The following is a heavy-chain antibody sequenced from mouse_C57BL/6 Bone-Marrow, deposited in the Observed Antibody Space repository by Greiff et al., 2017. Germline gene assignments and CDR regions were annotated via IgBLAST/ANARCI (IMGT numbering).Heavy chain of an antibody. V-gene: IGHV1-47*01. J-gene: IGHJ1*03. CDR3: ARGIRFTTVDWYFDV. CDR1: GYTFTTYP. CDR2: FHPYNDDT. Sequence: QVQLKESGAELVKPGASVKMSCKASGYTFTTYPIEWMKQNHGKSLEWIGNFHPYNDDTKYNEKFKGKATLTVEKSSSTVYLELSRLTSDDSAVYYCARGIRFTTVDWYFDVWGTGTTVTVSS. D-gene: IGHD1-1*01.